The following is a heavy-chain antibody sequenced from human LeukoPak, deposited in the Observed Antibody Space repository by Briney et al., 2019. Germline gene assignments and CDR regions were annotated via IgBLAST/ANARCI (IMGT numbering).Heavy chain of an antibody. CDR3: ARDSSVGAAYFDF. Sequence: GGSLRLSCAASGFTFSSYWMHWVRQAPGKGLEWVAYIRYDGSDKYYVDSVKGRFTISRDNSKNTLNLQMNSLRPDDTAVYYCARDSSVGAAYFDFWGQGALVTVFS. V-gene: IGHV3-30*02. D-gene: IGHD1-26*01. J-gene: IGHJ4*02. CDR1: GFTFSSYW. CDR2: IRYDGSDK.